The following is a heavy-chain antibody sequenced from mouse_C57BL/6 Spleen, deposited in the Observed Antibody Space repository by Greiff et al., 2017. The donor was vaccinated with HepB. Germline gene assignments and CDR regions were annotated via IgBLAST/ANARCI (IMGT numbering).Heavy chain of an antibody. J-gene: IGHJ2*01. V-gene: IGHV14-2*01. CDR2: IDPEDGET. CDR3: AILPPSITTVVFDY. D-gene: IGHD1-1*01. CDR1: GFNIKDYY. Sequence: EVKLMESGAELVKPGASVKLSCTASGFNIKDYYMHWVKQRTEQGLEWIGRIDPEDGETKYAPKFQGKATITADTSSNTAYLQLSSLTSEDTAVYYCAILPPSITTVVFDYWGQGTTLTVSS.